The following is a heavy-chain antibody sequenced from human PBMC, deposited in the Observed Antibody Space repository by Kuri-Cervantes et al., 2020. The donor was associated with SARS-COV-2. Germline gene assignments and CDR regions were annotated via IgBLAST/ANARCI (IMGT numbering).Heavy chain of an antibody. CDR2: IIPILGTA. D-gene: IGHD5-18*01. J-gene: IGHJ6*03. V-gene: IGHV1-69*11. CDR1: GDTFSSYA. CDR3: ASSIYSYGTYYYYYYYMDV. Sequence: SVKVSCKASGDTFSSYAISWVRQAPGQGLEWMGRIIPILGTANYAQKFQGRVTITTDESTSTAYMELSSLRSEDTAVYYCASSIYSYGTYYYYYYYMDVWGKGTTVTVSS.